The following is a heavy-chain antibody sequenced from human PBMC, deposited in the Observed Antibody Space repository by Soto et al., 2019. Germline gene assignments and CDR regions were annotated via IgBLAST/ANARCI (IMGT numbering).Heavy chain of an antibody. Sequence: GESLKISCAASGFTFSSYAMSWVRQAPGKGLEWVSAISGSGGSTYYADSVKGRFTISRDNSKNTLYLQMNSLRAEDTAVYYCAKGSYYDFWSGYYTGENWFDPWGQGTLVTVSS. V-gene: IGHV3-23*01. CDR1: GFTFSSYA. CDR2: ISGSGGST. J-gene: IGHJ5*02. CDR3: AKGSYYDFWSGYYTGENWFDP. D-gene: IGHD3-3*01.